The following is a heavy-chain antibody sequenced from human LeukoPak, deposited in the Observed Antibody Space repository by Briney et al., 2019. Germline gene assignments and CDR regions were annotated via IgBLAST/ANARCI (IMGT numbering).Heavy chain of an antibody. V-gene: IGHV3-48*02. CDR1: GFTLSGYS. CDR2: ISSSSSGI. J-gene: IGHJ3*02. CDR3: ARDRYYAFDI. D-gene: IGHD3-9*01. Sequence: GGSLRLSRAASGFTLSGYSMRWVRQAPGKGLEWLSYISSSSSGIYYAHSVKGRFTISRDNAKCTLYLQMNSLRDDDTAVCYCARDRYYAFDIWGQGTMVTVSS.